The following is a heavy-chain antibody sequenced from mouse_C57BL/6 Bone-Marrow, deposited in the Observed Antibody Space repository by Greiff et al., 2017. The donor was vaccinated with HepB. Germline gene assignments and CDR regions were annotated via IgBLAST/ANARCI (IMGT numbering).Heavy chain of an antibody. CDR1: GFNIKDDY. CDR2: IDPENGDT. J-gene: IGHJ3*01. D-gene: IGHD3-2*02. CDR3: TTGLRLPAY. V-gene: IGHV14-4*01. Sequence: EVQLQQSGAELVRPGASVKLSCTASGFNIKDDYMHWVKQRPEQGLEWIGWIDPENGDTEYASKFQGKATITADTSSNTAYLQLSSLTSEDTAVYYCTTGLRLPAYWGQGTLVTVSA.